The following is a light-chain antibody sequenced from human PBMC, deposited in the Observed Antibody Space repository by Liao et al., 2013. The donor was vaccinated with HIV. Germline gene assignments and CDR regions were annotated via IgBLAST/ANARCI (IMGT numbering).Light chain of an antibody. CDR2: YDS. Sequence: SYELTQPPSVSVAPGKTARISCGGSNIGSKSVHWYQQKPGQAPVVVLYYDSDRPSGIPERFSGSNSGNTATLTISRVEAGDEADYYCQVWDSSSDRGVFGGGTKLTVL. CDR1: NIGSKS. J-gene: IGLJ3*02. V-gene: IGLV3-21*04. CDR3: QVWDSSSDRGV.